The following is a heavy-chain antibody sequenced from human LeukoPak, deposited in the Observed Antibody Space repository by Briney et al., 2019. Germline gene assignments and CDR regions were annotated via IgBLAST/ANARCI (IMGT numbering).Heavy chain of an antibody. CDR3: ARDSGGSSPFDY. J-gene: IGHJ4*02. V-gene: IGHV3-48*03. CDR1: GFTLSSYE. CDR2: ISSSGRTI. D-gene: IGHD2-15*01. Sequence: GGPLRLSCAASGFTLSSYEMHWVRQAPGKGLEGVSYISSSGRTIYYADSVKGRFTISRDNARNSLYLQMNSLRAEDTAIYYCARDSGGSSPFDYWGQGTLVTVSS.